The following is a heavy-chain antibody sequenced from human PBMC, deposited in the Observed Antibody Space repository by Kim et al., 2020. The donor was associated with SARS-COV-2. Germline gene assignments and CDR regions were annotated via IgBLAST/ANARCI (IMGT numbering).Heavy chain of an antibody. CDR1: GFTSSRFW. CDR3: TAGHYSV. V-gene: IGHV3-7*01. J-gene: IGHJ2*01. Sequence: GGSLRLSCAASGFTSSRFWMNWVRQAPGKGLEWVANIKQDGSEDYYVDSVKGRFTISRDNSKNSVYLQMDSLRAEDTAVYYCTAGHYSVWGRGTLVTVSS. D-gene: IGHD2-15*01. CDR2: IKQDGSED.